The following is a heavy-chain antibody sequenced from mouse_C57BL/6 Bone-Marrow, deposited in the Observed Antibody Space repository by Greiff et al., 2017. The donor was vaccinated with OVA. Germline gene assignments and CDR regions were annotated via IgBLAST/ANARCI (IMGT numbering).Heavy chain of an antibody. V-gene: IGHV5-9-1*02. Sequence: DVKLVESGEGLVKPGGSLKLSCAASGFTFSSYAMSWVRQTPEKRLEWVAYISSGGDYIYYADTVKGRFTISRDNARNTLYLQMSSLKSEDTAMYYCTRAYYYGSSPRYAMDYWGQGTSVTVSS. CDR2: ISSGGDYI. CDR1: GFTFSSYA. CDR3: TRAYYYGSSPRYAMDY. D-gene: IGHD1-1*01. J-gene: IGHJ4*01.